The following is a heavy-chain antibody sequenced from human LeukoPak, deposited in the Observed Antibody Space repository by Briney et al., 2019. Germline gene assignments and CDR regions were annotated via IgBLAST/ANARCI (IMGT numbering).Heavy chain of an antibody. J-gene: IGHJ5*02. V-gene: IGHV4-34*09. CDR1: GGSFNGYY. D-gene: IGHD1-26*01. Sequence: PSETLSLTCAVYGGSFNGYYWTWIRQPPGKGLEWIGYIFYSGSTYYNPSLKSRVTISVDTSKNQFSLNLSSVTAADTAVYYCARSISLLNWFDPWGQGTLVTVSS. CDR3: ARSISLLNWFDP. CDR2: IFYSGST.